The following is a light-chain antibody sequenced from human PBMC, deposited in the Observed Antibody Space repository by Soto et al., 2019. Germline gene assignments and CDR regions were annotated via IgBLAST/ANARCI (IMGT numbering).Light chain of an antibody. CDR1: QSVSSY. Sequence: EIVLTQSPATLSLSPGERATLSCRASQSVSSYLAWYQQKPGQAPRLLIYDASNRATGIPARFSGSGSGTDFTLTISSLEPEDFGVYYCQQRSNSWTFGQGTKVEIK. CDR2: DAS. V-gene: IGKV3-11*01. CDR3: QQRSNSWT. J-gene: IGKJ1*01.